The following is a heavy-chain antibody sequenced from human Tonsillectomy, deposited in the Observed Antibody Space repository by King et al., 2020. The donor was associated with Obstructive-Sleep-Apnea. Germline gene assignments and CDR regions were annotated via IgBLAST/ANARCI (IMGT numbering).Heavy chain of an antibody. CDR3: ARDRGPRDMGDFDY. Sequence: VQLQESGPGLVKPSQTLSLTCTVSGGSISSIGYYWSWIRQHPGKGLEWIGYIYYSGSTYYNPSLNRRLTISVDTSKNQFSLKLNSVTAADTAVYYCARDRGPRDMGDFDYWGQGTLVTVSS. V-gene: IGHV4-31*03. CDR2: IYYSGST. D-gene: IGHD3-10*01. J-gene: IGHJ4*02. CDR1: GGSISSIGYY.